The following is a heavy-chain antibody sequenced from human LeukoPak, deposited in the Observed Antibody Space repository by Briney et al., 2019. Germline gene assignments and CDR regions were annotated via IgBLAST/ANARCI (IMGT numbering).Heavy chain of an antibody. D-gene: IGHD6-6*01. CDR3: AREGQLTYYYYYMDV. CDR1: GFTFSSYA. J-gene: IGHJ6*03. Sequence: GGSLRLSCAASGFTFSSYAMSWVRQAPGKGLEWVSAISGSGGSTYYADSVKSRFTISRDNSKNTLYLQMNSLRAEDTAVYYCAREGQLTYYYYYMDVWGKGTTVTVSS. V-gene: IGHV3-23*01. CDR2: ISGSGGST.